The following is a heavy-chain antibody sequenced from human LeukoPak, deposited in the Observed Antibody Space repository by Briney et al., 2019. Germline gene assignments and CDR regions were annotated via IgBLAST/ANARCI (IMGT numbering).Heavy chain of an antibody. D-gene: IGHD2-2*01. CDR2: ISGSGGST. Sequence: GGSLRLSCAASGSTFSSYAMSWVRQAPGKGLEWVSAISGSGGSTYYADSVKGRFTISRDNSKNTLYLQMNSLRAEDTAVYYCAKKDQLQNYYYYYYMDVWGKGTTVTVSS. CDR3: AKKDQLQNYYYYYYMDV. J-gene: IGHJ6*03. CDR1: GSTFSSYA. V-gene: IGHV3-23*01.